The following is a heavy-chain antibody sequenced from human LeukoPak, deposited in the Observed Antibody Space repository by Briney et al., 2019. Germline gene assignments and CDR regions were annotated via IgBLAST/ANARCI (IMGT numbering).Heavy chain of an antibody. CDR1: GYTFTSYY. V-gene: IGHV1-46*01. CDR2: INPSGGST. Sequence: ASVKVSCKASGYTFTSYYMHWVRQAPGQGLEWMGIINPSGGSTSYAQKFQGRVTMTRDTSTSTVYMELSSLRSEGTAVYYCARDRGNYDISTGADYWGQGTLVTVSS. D-gene: IGHD3-9*01. CDR3: ARDRGNYDISTGADY. J-gene: IGHJ4*02.